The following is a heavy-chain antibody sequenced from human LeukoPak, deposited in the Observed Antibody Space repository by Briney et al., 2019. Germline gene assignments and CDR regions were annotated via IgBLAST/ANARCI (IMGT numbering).Heavy chain of an antibody. Sequence: PGGTLRLSCAASGFTFSSYGMSWVRQAPGKGLEWVSVIYSGGSTYYADSVKGRFTISRDNSKNTLYLQMNSLRAEDTAVYYCAITGDRRDYWGQGPLVTVSS. V-gene: IGHV3-66*01. CDR1: GFTFSSYG. CDR2: IYSGGST. J-gene: IGHJ4*02. D-gene: IGHD2-21*02. CDR3: AITGDRRDY.